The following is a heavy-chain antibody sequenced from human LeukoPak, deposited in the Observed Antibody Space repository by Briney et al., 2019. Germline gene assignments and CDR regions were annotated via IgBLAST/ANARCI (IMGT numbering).Heavy chain of an antibody. CDR2: ISYDGSNK. V-gene: IGHV3-30-3*01. CDR3: ARGDYRRPFDY. Sequence: PGGSLRLSCAASGFTFSSYAMHWVRQAPGKGLEWVAVISYDGSNKYYADSVKGRFTISRDNSKNTLYLQMNSLRAEDTAVYYCARGDYRRPFDYWGQGTLVTVSS. CDR1: GFTFSSYA. J-gene: IGHJ4*02. D-gene: IGHD4-11*01.